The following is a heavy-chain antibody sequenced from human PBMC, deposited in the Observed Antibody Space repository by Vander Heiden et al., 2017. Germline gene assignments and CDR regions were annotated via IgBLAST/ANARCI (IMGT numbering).Heavy chain of an antibody. CDR1: GLTFRRYS. V-gene: IGHV3-21*01. D-gene: IGHD1-7*01. CDR2: ISSSSSYI. Sequence: EVQLVESGGGLVKPGGSLRLSCPASGLTFRRYSKTWVRQAPGKGLEWVSSISSSSSYIYYADSVKGRFTISRDNAKNSLYLQMNSLRAEDTAVYYCARGNWNYAYWGQGTLVTVSS. J-gene: IGHJ4*02. CDR3: ARGNWNYAY.